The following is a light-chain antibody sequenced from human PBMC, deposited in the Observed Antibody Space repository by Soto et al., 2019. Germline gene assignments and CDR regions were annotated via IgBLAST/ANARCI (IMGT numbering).Light chain of an antibody. CDR2: GAS. V-gene: IGKV3-20*01. CDR1: QSVSNNY. CDR3: QQYGISSYT. Sequence: EIVLTQSPGTLSLSPGERATLSCRASQSVSNNYLAWYQQKPGQAPRLLIYGASSRATAIPDRFSGSGSGTDFTLTISRLEPEDFAVYYCQQYGISSYTFGQGTKVEIK. J-gene: IGKJ2*01.